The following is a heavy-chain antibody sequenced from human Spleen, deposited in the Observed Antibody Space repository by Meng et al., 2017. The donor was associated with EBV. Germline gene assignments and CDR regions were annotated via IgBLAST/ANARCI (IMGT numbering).Heavy chain of an antibody. J-gene: IGHJ4*02. CDR2: IYWDDDK. D-gene: IGHD6-19*01. Sequence: QITLKESGPTLVKPTQTLTLTCTFSGFSLTTSGVGVGWIRQPPGKPLEWLALIYWDDDKRYSPSLKSRLTITKDTSKNQVVLTMTNMDPVDTATYYCAHRGLSAGWFTGEFDYWGQGTMVTVSS. CDR1: GFSLTTSGVG. V-gene: IGHV2-5*02. CDR3: AHRGLSAGWFTGEFDY.